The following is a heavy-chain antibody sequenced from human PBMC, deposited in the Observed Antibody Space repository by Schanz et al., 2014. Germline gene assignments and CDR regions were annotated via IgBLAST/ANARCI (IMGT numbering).Heavy chain of an antibody. CDR2: ISGSGGST. CDR3: AKDIAPLAARPGYGMDV. CDR1: GFTFSSYT. V-gene: IGHV3-23*01. J-gene: IGHJ6*02. D-gene: IGHD6-13*01. Sequence: EVQLLESGGGLVRPGGSLRLSCAASGFTFSSYTMNWVRQAPGKGLEWVSAISGSGGSTVYADSVKGRFTISRDNSNNTVFLQMNSLRAEDTAVYYCAKDIAPLAARPGYGMDVWGQGTTVTVSS.